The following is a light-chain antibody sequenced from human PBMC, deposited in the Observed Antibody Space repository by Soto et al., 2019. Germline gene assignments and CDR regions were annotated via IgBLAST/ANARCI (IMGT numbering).Light chain of an antibody. CDR1: NSDIGGYNY. Sequence: QSVLTQPASVSGSPGQSITISCTGTNSDIGGYNYVSWYQHHPGKAPKLMIYDVSNRPSGVSNRFSGSKSGNTASLTLSGLQTEDEADYYCSSYTSTSTPWVFGGGTKFTVL. CDR2: DVS. J-gene: IGLJ3*02. V-gene: IGLV2-14*03. CDR3: SSYTSTSTPWV.